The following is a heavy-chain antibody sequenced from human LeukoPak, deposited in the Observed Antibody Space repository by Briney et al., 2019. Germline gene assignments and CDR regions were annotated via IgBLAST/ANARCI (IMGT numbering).Heavy chain of an antibody. V-gene: IGHV1-69*13. CDR1: GGAFSSYA. CDR3: ARDLGSGSYYNVVGNYYGMDV. Sequence: ASVKVSCKASGGAFSSYAISWVRQAPGQGLEWMGGIIPIFGTANYAQKFQGRVTITADESTSTAYMELSSLRSEDTAVYYCARDLGSGSYYNVVGNYYGMDVWGKGTTVTVSS. D-gene: IGHD3-10*01. J-gene: IGHJ6*04. CDR2: IIPIFGTA.